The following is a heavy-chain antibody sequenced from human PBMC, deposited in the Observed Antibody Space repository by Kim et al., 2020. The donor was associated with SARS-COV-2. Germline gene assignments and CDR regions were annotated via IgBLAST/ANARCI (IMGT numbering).Heavy chain of an antibody. Sequence: GGYLRLSCAASGFTFSSYSMNWVRQAPGKGLEWVSSISSSSSYIYYADSVKGRFTISRDNAKNSLYLQMNSLRAEDTAVYYCARECGSGSYGVPDAFDIWGQGTMVTVSS. CDR1: GFTFSSYS. D-gene: IGHD3-10*01. CDR3: ARECGSGSYGVPDAFDI. V-gene: IGHV3-21*01. CDR2: ISSSSSYI. J-gene: IGHJ3*02.